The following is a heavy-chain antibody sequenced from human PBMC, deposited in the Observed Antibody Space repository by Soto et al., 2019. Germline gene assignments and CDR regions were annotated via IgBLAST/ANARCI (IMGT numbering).Heavy chain of an antibody. Sequence: GESLKISCKGSGYSFTSYWISWVRQMPGKGLEWMGRIDPSDSYTNYSPSFQGHVTISADKSISTAYLQWSSPKASETAMYYGARRRAYESGCGGHTTTYYYYGMAVWGQETTVTVSS. CDR1: GYSFTSYW. J-gene: IGHJ6*02. V-gene: IGHV5-10-1*01. CDR2: IDPSDSYT. CDR3: ARRRAYESGCGGHTTTYYYYGMAV. D-gene: IGHD2-21*01.